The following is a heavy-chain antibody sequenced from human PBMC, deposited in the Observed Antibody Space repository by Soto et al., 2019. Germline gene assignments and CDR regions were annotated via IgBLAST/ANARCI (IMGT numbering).Heavy chain of an antibody. V-gene: IGHV1-18*04. Sequence: QVQLVQSGAEVKNPGASVRVSCRASGYTFTSYGISWVRQAPGQGLEGLGWISAYNGNTNYAQKLQGRVTMTTDTSTSTAYMELRSLRSDDTAVYYCARDHQLDIGEGVAWLNWGQGTLVTVSS. J-gene: IGHJ4*02. CDR2: ISAYNGNT. CDR3: ARDHQLDIGEGVAWLN. CDR1: GYTFTSYG. D-gene: IGHD2-15*01.